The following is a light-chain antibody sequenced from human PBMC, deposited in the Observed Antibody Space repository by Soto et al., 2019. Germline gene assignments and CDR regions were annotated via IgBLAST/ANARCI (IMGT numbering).Light chain of an antibody. J-gene: IGKJ4*01. CDR3: QQYYSRPLT. CDR2: WAS. Sequence: DFVMTQSPDSLAVSLGERATINCKSSQSVLYSSNNKNYLAWXQQKPGQPPKLLIYWASTRESGVPDRFSGSGSGTDFTLTISSLQAEDVAIYFCQQYYSRPLTFGGGTKVDI. V-gene: IGKV4-1*01. CDR1: QSVLYSSNNKNY.